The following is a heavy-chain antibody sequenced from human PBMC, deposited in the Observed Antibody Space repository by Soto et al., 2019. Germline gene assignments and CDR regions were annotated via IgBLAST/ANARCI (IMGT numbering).Heavy chain of an antibody. J-gene: IGHJ6*02. CDR2: IWYDGSNK. V-gene: IGHV3-33*01. D-gene: IGHD3-10*01. Sequence: QVQLVESGGGVIQHGRSLRLSCTASGFTVSSYGMHWVRQAPGKGLERVAVIWYDGSNKYYADSVKGRFTISRDNSKNTLYLQVNSLRAEDTAVYYCARDEGLGVNHYYYGMDVWGQGTTVTVSS. CDR1: GFTVSSYG. CDR3: ARDEGLGVNHYYYGMDV.